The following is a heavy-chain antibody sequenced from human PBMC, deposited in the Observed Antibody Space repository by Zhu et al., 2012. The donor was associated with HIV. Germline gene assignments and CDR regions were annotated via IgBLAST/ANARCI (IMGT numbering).Heavy chain of an antibody. J-gene: IGHJ4*02. Sequence: QVQLQESGPRLVKPSETLSLTRTVSGGSMSSHYWNWVRQPPGKGLQWIGYMYSSGSTKYNFSLKSRVAISLDMSKNQFSLNLSSVTTADTAVYYCARSVKGQLVFDSWGQGALVTVSS. D-gene: IGHD1-1*01. CDR1: GGSMSSHY. CDR2: MYSSGST. V-gene: IGHV4-59*11. CDR3: ARSVKGQLVFDS.